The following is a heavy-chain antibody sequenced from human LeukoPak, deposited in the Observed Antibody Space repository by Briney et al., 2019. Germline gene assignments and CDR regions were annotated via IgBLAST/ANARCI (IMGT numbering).Heavy chain of an antibody. CDR2: IWSDGTDK. CDR1: GFTFTSYG. CDR3: AKDIERGFDYTNSLDY. D-gene: IGHD4-11*01. V-gene: IGHV3-33*03. Sequence: PGGSLTLSCAASGFTFTSYGMHWVRQAPGKGLEWVGVIWSDGTDKYYADSVQGLLAISRDDSEKIVYLQMNSLRVEDTAVYYCAKDIERGFDYTNSLDYWRQGPLVTVSS. J-gene: IGHJ4*02.